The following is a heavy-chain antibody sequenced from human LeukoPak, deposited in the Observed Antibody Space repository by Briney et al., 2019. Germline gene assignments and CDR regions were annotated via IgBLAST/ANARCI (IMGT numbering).Heavy chain of an antibody. J-gene: IGHJ4*02. V-gene: IGHV4-4*07. CDR3: ARHGYTASHYFLDF. D-gene: IGHD3-16*01. CDR1: SGSINSYY. Sequence: SATLSLTCTVTSGSINSYYWGWVRQPAGRGLEWIGRIYTTGKTDYNLSLKSRLTMSVDTSKRQFSLNLTSVTAADTAIYFCARHGYTASHYFLDFWSQGKLVTVSS. CDR2: IYTTGKT.